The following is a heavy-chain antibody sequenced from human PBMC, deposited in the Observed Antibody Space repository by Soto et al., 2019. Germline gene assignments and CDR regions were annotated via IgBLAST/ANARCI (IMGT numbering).Heavy chain of an antibody. CDR1: GYRFTSYW. Sequence: PGESQKISCQGSGYRFTSYWITWVRQMPGKGLEWMGRIDPTDSYTDYSPSFQGHVTISVDKSINTAYLQWSSLKASDTAMYYCALVSTPPASWGQGTMVTVSS. D-gene: IGHD2-15*01. CDR2: IDPTDSYT. V-gene: IGHV5-10-1*01. CDR3: ALVSTPPAS. J-gene: IGHJ5*02.